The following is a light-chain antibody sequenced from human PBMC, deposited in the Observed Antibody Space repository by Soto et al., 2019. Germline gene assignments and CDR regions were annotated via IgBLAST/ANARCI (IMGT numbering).Light chain of an antibody. J-gene: IGLJ1*01. CDR1: SSDVGGYNY. Sequence: VAGSPGQSVAISCTGTSSDVGGYNYVSWYQQHPGKAPKLMIYDVTKRPSGVPDRFSASKSGNTASLTISGLQADDEADYYCCSYAGSYSYVFGTGTKVTVL. CDR3: CSYAGSYSYV. V-gene: IGLV2-11*01. CDR2: DVT.